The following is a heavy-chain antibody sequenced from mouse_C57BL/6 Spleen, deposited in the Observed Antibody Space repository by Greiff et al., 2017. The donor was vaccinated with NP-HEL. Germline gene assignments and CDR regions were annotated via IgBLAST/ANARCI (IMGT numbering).Heavy chain of an antibody. J-gene: IGHJ1*03. CDR1: GYTFTDYN. CDR2: INPNNGGT. D-gene: IGHD1-1*01. V-gene: IGHV1-18*01. Sequence: EVQLQQSGPELVKPGASVKIPCKASGYTFTDYNMDWVKQSHGKSLEWIGDINPNNGGTIYNQKFKGKATLTVDKSSSTAYMELRSLTSEDTAVYYCARPRALGNYYYGSSSSYFDVWGTGTTVTVSS. CDR3: ARPRALGNYYYGSSSSYFDV.